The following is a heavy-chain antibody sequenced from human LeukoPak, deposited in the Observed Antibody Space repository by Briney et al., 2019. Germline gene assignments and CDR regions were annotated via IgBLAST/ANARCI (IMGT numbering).Heavy chain of an antibody. Sequence: GGSLRLSCADSGFTFSSYWMSWVRQAPGKGLEWVANIKQDGSEKYYVDSVKGRFTISRDNAKNSLYLQMNSLRAEDTAVYYCARATGYIAAAGADYYYYYMDVWGKGTTVTVSS. CDR2: IKQDGSEK. D-gene: IGHD6-13*01. CDR3: ARATGYIAAAGADYYYYYMDV. J-gene: IGHJ6*03. CDR1: GFTFSSYW. V-gene: IGHV3-7*01.